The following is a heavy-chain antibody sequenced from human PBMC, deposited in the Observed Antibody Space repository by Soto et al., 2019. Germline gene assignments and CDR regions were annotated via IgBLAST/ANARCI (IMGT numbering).Heavy chain of an antibody. CDR3: ARDPPSGVVVVAAKVRFDY. J-gene: IGHJ4*02. Sequence: ASVKVSCKSSGYTFTSYGIRWVRQAPGQGLEWMGWISAYNGNTNYAQKLQGGVNMTTDTSTSTAYMELRSLRSDDTAGYYCARDPPSGVVVVAAKVRFDYWGQGTLVTVSS. CDR1: GYTFTSYG. V-gene: IGHV1-18*04. D-gene: IGHD2-15*01. CDR2: ISAYNGNT.